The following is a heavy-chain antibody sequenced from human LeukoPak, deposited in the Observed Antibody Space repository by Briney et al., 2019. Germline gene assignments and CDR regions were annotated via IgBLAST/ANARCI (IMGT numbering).Heavy chain of an antibody. Sequence: PGGSLRLSCAASGFTFSSSSLNWVRQAPGKGLEWVSYITSTGNTMYYSDCVKGRFTISRDNAKNSLYLQMNSLRADDTAVYYCARTGPSASLDSWGQGALVTVSS. V-gene: IGHV3-48*03. CDR2: ITSTGNTM. CDR3: ARTGPSASLDS. CDR1: GFTFSSSS. J-gene: IGHJ4*02.